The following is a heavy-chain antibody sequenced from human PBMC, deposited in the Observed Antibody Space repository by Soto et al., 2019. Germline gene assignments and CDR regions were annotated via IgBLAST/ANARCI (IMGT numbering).Heavy chain of an antibody. J-gene: IGHJ4*02. D-gene: IGHD3-9*01. Sequence: PSETLSLTCTVSGCSISSGGYYWSWIRQHPGKGLEWIGYIYYSGSTYYNPSLKSRVTISVDTSKNQFSLKLSSVTAADTAVYYCARGWYYDILTGYSSDYWGQGTLVTVSS. V-gene: IGHV4-31*03. CDR1: GCSISSGGYY. CDR2: IYYSGST. CDR3: ARGWYYDILTGYSSDY.